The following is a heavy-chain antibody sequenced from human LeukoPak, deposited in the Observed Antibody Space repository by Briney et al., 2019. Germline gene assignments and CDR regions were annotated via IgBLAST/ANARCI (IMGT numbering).Heavy chain of an antibody. Sequence: GGSLRLSCAASGFTFSNYWMHWVRQAPGKGLVWVSRINRDGSSTDYADSVKGRFTISRDNAKNTLYLQMNSLRAEDTAVYYCARDLDIVIVPVAIGLGYWGQGTLVTVSS. CDR3: ARDLDIVIVPVAIGLGY. V-gene: IGHV3-74*01. J-gene: IGHJ4*02. CDR2: INRDGSST. D-gene: IGHD2-2*03. CDR1: GFTFSNYW.